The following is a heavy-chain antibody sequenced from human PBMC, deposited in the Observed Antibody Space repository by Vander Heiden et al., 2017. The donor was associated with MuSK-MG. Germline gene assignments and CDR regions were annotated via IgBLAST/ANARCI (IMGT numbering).Heavy chain of an antibody. CDR1: GGPFSSYA. CDR2: IIPIFGTA. J-gene: IGHJ4*02. V-gene: IGHV1-69*12. Sequence: QVQLVQSGAEVKKPGSSVKVSCKASGGPFSSYAISWVRQAPGQGLEWMGGIIPIFGTANYAQKFQGRVTITADESTSTAYMELSSLRSEDTAVYYCARGDCSSTSCYTGGDYWGQGTLVTVSS. D-gene: IGHD2-2*02. CDR3: ARGDCSSTSCYTGGDY.